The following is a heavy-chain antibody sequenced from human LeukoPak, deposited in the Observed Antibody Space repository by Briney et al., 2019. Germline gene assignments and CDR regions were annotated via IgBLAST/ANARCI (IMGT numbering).Heavy chain of an antibody. CDR1: GFTFSSYW. J-gene: IGHJ4*02. D-gene: IGHD6-13*01. V-gene: IGHV3-74*01. CDR3: AKGRGSSSWYHFDY. CDR2: MNSDGSST. Sequence: GGSLRLSCAASGFTFSSYWMHWVRQVPGKGLVWVSRMNSDGSSTGYADSVKGRFTISRDNSNNTLYLQMNSLRAEDTAVYYCAKGRGSSSWYHFDYWGQGTLVTVSS.